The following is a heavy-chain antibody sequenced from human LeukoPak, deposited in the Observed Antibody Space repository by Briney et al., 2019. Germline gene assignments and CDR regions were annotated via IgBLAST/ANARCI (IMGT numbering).Heavy chain of an antibody. V-gene: IGHV3-21*05. D-gene: IGHD3-3*01. CDR2: ITATSGSV. CDR1: NFSFGYYG. Sequence: GGSLRPSCTGSNFSFGYYGMNWVRQTPGKGLEWLSYITATSGSVYYADPVKGRFTISRDNAKNSLYLQMNSLRAEDTAVYYCARDRRFLEWLPPYYYYMDVWGKGTTVTVSS. J-gene: IGHJ6*03. CDR3: ARDRRFLEWLPPYYYYMDV.